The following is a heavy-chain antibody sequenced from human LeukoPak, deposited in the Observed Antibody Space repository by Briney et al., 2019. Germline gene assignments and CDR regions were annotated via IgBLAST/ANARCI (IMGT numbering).Heavy chain of an antibody. CDR3: ARGDWGMYYFDY. CDR1: GFTFSSYS. CDR2: IWYDGSNK. Sequence: GGSQRLSCAASGFTFSSYSMNWVRQAPGKGLDWVAFIWYDGSNKHYIDSVKGRFTISRDNSKNTLNLQMNSLRAEDTAVYYCARGDWGMYYFDYWGQGTLVTVSS. J-gene: IGHJ4*02. D-gene: IGHD7-27*01. V-gene: IGHV3-30*02.